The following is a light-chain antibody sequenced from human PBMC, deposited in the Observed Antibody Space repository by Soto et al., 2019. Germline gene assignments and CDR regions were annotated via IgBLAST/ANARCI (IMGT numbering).Light chain of an antibody. J-gene: IGKJ1*01. CDR1: QTISSW. V-gene: IGKV1-5*03. Sequence: IQMTQSPSTLSGSVGDRVTITCGASQTISSWLAWYQQKPGTAPKLLIYTASTLKSGVPSRFSGSGSGTEFPLTISSLQPDDFATYYCQHYNSYSEAFGQGTKVDI. CDR2: TAS. CDR3: QHYNSYSEA.